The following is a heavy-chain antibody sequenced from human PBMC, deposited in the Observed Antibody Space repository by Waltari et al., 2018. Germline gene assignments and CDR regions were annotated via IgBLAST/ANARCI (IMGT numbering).Heavy chain of an antibody. CDR2: FNPKNGDS. CDR3: ARDPGPIVGAPDL. D-gene: IGHD1-26*01. J-gene: IGHJ5*02. CDR1: GSTFTEYH. V-gene: IGHV1-2*02. Sequence: QEQLVPSGSEVKKPGASVRVSCQASGSTFTEYHLHWFRQTPGQGFEGMGWFNPKNGDSNSAEKFLGRVTMTRDTSINTVYLDLSGLRSDDTAVFFCARDPGPIVGAPDLWGQGTLVTVSS.